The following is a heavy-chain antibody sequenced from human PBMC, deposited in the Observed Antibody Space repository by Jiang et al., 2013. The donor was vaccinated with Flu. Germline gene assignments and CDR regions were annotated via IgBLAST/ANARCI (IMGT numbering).Heavy chain of an antibody. CDR3: VRDAPVVSSGWYGYFDL. V-gene: IGHV3-74*01. CDR2: INSDESGT. D-gene: IGHD6-19*01. Sequence: GLVWVSRINSDESGTNYADSVKGRFTISRDNAKNTLYLQMNSLGAEDTAVYYCVRDAPVVSSGWYGYFDLWGRGTLVTVSS. J-gene: IGHJ2*01.